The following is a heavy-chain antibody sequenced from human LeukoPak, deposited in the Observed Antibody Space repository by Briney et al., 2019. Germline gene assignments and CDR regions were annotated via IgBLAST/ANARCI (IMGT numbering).Heavy chain of an antibody. CDR3: ARKSSAYPFDY. D-gene: IGHD3-3*01. CDR2: IYTSGTT. J-gene: IGHJ4*02. V-gene: IGHV4-61*02. CDR1: GGSISSRSYY. Sequence: SETLSLTCTVSGGSISSRSYYWSWIRQPAGKGLEWIGRIYTSGTTNYNPSLKSRVTISVDTSKNQFSLKLSSVTAADTAVYYCARKSSAYPFDYWGQGTLVTVSS.